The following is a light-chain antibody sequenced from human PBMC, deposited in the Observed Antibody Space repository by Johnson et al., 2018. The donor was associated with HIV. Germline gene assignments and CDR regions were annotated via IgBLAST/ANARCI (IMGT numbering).Light chain of an antibody. Sequence: QSVLTQPPSVSAAPGQKVTISCSGSSSNIGNNYVSWYQQLPGTAPKLLIYDNNKRPSGTPDRFSGSKSGTSATLGIAGLQTGDAADYYCGTWDNSLSTGAVFGTGTKVTVL. V-gene: IGLV1-51*01. CDR3: GTWDNSLSTGAV. J-gene: IGLJ1*01. CDR1: SSNIGNNY. CDR2: DNN.